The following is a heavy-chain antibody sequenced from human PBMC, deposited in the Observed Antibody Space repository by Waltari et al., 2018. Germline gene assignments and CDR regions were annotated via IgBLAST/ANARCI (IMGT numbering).Heavy chain of an antibody. CDR3: AREVVPAALGFGDFDY. V-gene: IGHV4-61*02. CDR2: IYKNGDT. Sequence: QVQLQESGPGLVKPSQTLSLTCTVSGGSISRGRFYWNWIRQPAGKGLEWVGTIYKNGDTTYTPSLKRRVTLSLDTSKNQFSLELTSMTAADTATYYCAREVVPAALGFGDFDYWGRGTLVTVSS. CDR1: GGSISRGRFY. J-gene: IGHJ4*02. D-gene: IGHD2-2*01.